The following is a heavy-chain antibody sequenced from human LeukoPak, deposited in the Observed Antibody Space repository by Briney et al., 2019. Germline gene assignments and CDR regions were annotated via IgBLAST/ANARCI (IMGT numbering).Heavy chain of an antibody. V-gene: IGHV1-2*02. Sequence: ASVKVSCKASGYTFTGYYLHWVRQAPGQGLEWMGWINPNSGDTNYAQKLQGRVTMTTDTSTSTAYMELRSLRSDDTAVYYCASLEGYYYDSSGTDAFDTWGQGTMVTVSS. J-gene: IGHJ3*02. D-gene: IGHD3-22*01. CDR3: ASLEGYYYDSSGTDAFDT. CDR1: GYTFTGYY. CDR2: INPNSGDT.